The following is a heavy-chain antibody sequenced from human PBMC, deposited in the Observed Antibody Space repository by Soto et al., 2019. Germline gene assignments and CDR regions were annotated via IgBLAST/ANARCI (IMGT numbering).Heavy chain of an antibody. CDR2: IYYSGST. Sequence: SETLSLTCTVSGSSISSYYWSWIRQPPGKGLEWIGYIYYSGSTNYNPSLKSRVTISVDTSKNQFSLYLQMNSLKTEDTAVYYCARGPDSSTAYYGPFEYWGQGTLVTVSS. CDR1: GSSISSYY. D-gene: IGHD3-9*01. J-gene: IGHJ4*02. V-gene: IGHV4-59*12. CDR3: ARGPDSSTAYYGPFEY.